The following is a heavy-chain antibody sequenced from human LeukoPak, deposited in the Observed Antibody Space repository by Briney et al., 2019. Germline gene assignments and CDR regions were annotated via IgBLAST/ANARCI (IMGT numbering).Heavy chain of an antibody. D-gene: IGHD5-12*01. J-gene: IGHJ6*03. CDR1: GFTFSSYW. Sequence: GGSLRLSCAASGFTFSSYWMSWVRQAPGKGLEWVANIKEDGSQKYYVDSVKGRFTISRDNAKNSLYLQMNSLRAEDAAVYYCARDKYSGYYMDVWGKGTTVTISS. CDR3: ARDKYSGYYMDV. V-gene: IGHV3-7*01. CDR2: IKEDGSQK.